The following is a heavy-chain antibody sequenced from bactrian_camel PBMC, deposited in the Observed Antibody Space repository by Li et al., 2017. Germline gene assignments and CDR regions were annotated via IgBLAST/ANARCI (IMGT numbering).Heavy chain of an antibody. D-gene: IGHD1*01. CDR3: ARARSWRLITRWVETAEYNY. CDR1: GLTFSSYA. J-gene: IGHJ4*01. V-gene: IGHV3S1*01. CDR2: TAYGGRTT. Sequence: VQLVESGGGLVQPGGSLRLSCAASGLTFSSYAMYWVRQAPGKGLEWVSITAYGGRTTYYADSVKGRFTISRDNPKNTLYLQMNSLKPEDTAMYYCARARSWRLITRWVETAEYNYWGQGTQVTVS.